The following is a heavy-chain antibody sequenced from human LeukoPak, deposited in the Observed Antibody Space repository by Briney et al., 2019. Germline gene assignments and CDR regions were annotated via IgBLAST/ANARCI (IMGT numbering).Heavy chain of an antibody. J-gene: IGHJ4*02. Sequence: GGSLRLSCAASGFTFSSYGMHWVRQAPGKGLEWVAFIRYDGSNKNYADSVKGRFTISRDNSKNTLYLQMNSLRAEDTAVYYCARGGYDSSGYYYYFDFWGQGTLVTVSS. V-gene: IGHV3-30*02. CDR1: GFTFSSYG. CDR3: ARGGYDSSGYYYYFDF. D-gene: IGHD3-22*01. CDR2: IRYDGSNK.